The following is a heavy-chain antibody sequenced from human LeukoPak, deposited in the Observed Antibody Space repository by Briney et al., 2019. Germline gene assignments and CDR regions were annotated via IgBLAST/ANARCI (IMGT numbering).Heavy chain of an antibody. CDR3: AKDCIVGALGGWFDP. Sequence: HPGGSLRLSCAASGFTFSSYAMSWVRQAPGKGLGWVSAISGSGGSTYYADSVKGRFTISRDNSKNTLYLQMNSLRAEDTAVYYCAKDCIVGALGGWFDPWGQGTLVTVSS. CDR2: ISGSGGST. CDR1: GFTFSSYA. J-gene: IGHJ5*02. D-gene: IGHD1-26*01. V-gene: IGHV3-23*01.